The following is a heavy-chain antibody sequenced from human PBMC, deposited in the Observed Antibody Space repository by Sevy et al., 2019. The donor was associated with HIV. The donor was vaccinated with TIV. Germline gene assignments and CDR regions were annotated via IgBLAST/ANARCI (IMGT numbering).Heavy chain of an antibody. CDR1: GYNFINYG. CDR3: GKCTLWVYDLRNRQCGMDV. J-gene: IGHJ6*02. V-gene: IGHV1-18*01. CDR2: SSPFTGSP. Sequence: ASVKVSCKASGYNFINYGISWVRQAPGQGLEWVGGSSPFTGSPNYPQKLQDRVTVTTDTATNTAYMELRNLRSGDTAVYYCGKCTLWVYDLRNRQCGMDVWGQGTTVSVSS. D-gene: IGHD5-12*01.